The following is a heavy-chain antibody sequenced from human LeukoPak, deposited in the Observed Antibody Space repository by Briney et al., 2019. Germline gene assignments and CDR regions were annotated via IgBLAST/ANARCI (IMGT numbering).Heavy chain of an antibody. Sequence: PSETLSLTCTVSGGSISSYYWSWIRQPPGKGLEWIGYIYHSGSTYYNPSLKSRVTISVDRSKNQFSLKLSSVTAADTAVYYCARAPGAALDWGQGTLVTVSS. V-gene: IGHV4-59*12. J-gene: IGHJ4*02. D-gene: IGHD2-15*01. CDR3: ARAPGAALD. CDR1: GGSISSYY. CDR2: IYHSGST.